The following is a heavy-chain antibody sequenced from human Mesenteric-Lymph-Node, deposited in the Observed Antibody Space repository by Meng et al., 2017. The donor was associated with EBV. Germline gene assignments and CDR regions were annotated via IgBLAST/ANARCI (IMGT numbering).Heavy chain of an antibody. CDR2: ISSSSSYI. Sequence: EVQLVESGGGLVKPGGYLRLSGAASGFTFSSYSMNWVRQAPGKGLEWVSSISSSSSYIYYADSVKGRFTISRDNAKNSLYLQMNSLRAEDTAVYYCASETYYDILTGYSNWFDPWGQGPRVTVAS. V-gene: IGHV3-21*01. D-gene: IGHD3-9*01. CDR1: GFTFSSYS. CDR3: ASETYYDILTGYSNWFDP. J-gene: IGHJ5*02.